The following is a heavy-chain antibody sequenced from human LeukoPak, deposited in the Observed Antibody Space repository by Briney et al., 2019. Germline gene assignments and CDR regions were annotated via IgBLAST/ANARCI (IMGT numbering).Heavy chain of an antibody. CDR2: IYPGDSDT. D-gene: IGHD3-22*01. CDR1: GYSFTSYW. V-gene: IGHV5-51*01. Sequence: PGESLKISCKGSGYSFTSYWIGWVRQMPGKGLEWMGIIYPGDSDTRYSPSFQGQVTISADKSISTAYLQWSSLKASDTAMYYCARPLPYDSSGYYFNYWGQGTLVTVSS. CDR3: ARPLPYDSSGYYFNY. J-gene: IGHJ4*02.